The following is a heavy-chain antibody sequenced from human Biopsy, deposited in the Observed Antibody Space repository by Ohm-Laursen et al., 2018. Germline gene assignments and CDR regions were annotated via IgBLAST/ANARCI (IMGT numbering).Heavy chain of an antibody. Sequence: TLSLTCNVSGGDINNYYWSWIRQLAGKGLEWIGRIYPGGSTNYNPSLKSRVTMSAHTSTNQFSLKLTSVTAADTAIYYCARDRRGDSYMDVWGQGTTVTVSS. D-gene: IGHD2-15*01. CDR1: GGDINNYY. CDR3: ARDRRGDSYMDV. V-gene: IGHV4-4*07. CDR2: IYPGGST. J-gene: IGHJ6*02.